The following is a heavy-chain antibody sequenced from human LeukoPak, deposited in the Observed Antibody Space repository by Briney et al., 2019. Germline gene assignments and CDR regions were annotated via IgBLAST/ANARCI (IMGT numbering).Heavy chain of an antibody. V-gene: IGHV4-59*12. CDR2: IYYSGST. CDR1: GGSISSYY. J-gene: IGHJ4*02. D-gene: IGHD2-15*01. CDR3: AREYCSGGSCYSAY. Sequence: SETLFLTCTVSGGSISSYYWSWIRQPPGKGLEWIGYIYYSGSTNYNPSLKSRVTISVDTSKNQFSLKLSSVTAADTAVYYCAREYCSGGSCYSAYWGQGTLVTVSS.